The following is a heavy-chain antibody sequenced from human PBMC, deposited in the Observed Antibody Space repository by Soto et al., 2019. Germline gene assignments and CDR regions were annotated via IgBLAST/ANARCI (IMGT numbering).Heavy chain of an antibody. J-gene: IGHJ4*02. D-gene: IGHD1-26*01. CDR3: ARGGGSGSYFNYFDY. V-gene: IGHV3-30-3*01. CDR1: GFTVSSYA. CDR2: ISYDGSNK. Sequence: QVQLVESGGGVVQLGRSLRLSCAASGFTVSSYAMHWVRQAPGKGLEWVAVISYDGSNKYYADSVKGRFTISRDNSKNTLYLQMNSLRAEDTAVYYCARGGGSGSYFNYFDYWGQGTLVTVSS.